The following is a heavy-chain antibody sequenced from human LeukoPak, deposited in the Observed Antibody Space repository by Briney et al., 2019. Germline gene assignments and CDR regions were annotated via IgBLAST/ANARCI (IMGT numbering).Heavy chain of an antibody. D-gene: IGHD3-9*01. CDR3: AGVLRGSYYDILTYYFDY. CDR2: IYYSGST. Sequence: PSETLSLTCTVSGGSISSYYWSWIRQPPGKGLEWIGYIYYSGSTNYNPSLKSRVTISVDTSKNQFSLKLSSVTAADTAVYYCAGVLRGSYYDILTYYFDYWGQGTLVTVSS. CDR1: GGSISSYY. V-gene: IGHV4-59*01. J-gene: IGHJ4*02.